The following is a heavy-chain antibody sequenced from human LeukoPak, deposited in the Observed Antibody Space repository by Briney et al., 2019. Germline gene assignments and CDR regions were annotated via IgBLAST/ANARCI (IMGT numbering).Heavy chain of an antibody. CDR1: GFTFSRYD. V-gene: IGHV3-23*05. CDR3: AKDGDGSGYFFIHY. J-gene: IGHJ4*02. D-gene: IGHD3-22*01. CDR2: IGRDVSST. Sequence: GGSLRLSCAASGFTFSRYDLSWVRQAPGKGLECVSTIGRDVSSTYYADSVKGRFTISRDNSKNTLYLQMNSLGAEDTAVYYCAKDGDGSGYFFIHYWGQGTLVTVSS.